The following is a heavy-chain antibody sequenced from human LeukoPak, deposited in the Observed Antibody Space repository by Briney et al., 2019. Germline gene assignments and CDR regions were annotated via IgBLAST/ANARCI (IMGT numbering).Heavy chain of an antibody. V-gene: IGHV3-30*18. D-gene: IGHD6-13*01. J-gene: IGHJ3*02. Sequence: GGSLRLSCAASGFTFSSYGMHWVRQAPGKGLEWVAVISYDGSNKYYADSVKGRFTISRDNSKNTLYLQMNSLRAEDTAVYYCAKDQEPSIGIAAAGTDDAFDIWGQGQWSPSLQ. CDR3: AKDQEPSIGIAAAGTDDAFDI. CDR2: ISYDGSNK. CDR1: GFTFSSYG.